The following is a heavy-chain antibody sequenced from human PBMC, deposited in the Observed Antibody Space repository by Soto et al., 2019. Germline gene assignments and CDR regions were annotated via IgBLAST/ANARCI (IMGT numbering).Heavy chain of an antibody. CDR1: GFTFSSYA. V-gene: IGHV3-30-3*01. CDR2: ISYDGSNK. J-gene: IGHJ6*02. D-gene: IGHD3-3*01. Sequence: GSLRLSCAASGFTFSSYAMHWVRQAPGKGLEWVAVISYDGSNKYYADSVKGRFTISRDNSKNTLYLQMNSLRAEDTAVYYCARDFSLETQVGYYGMDVWGQGTTVTVYS. CDR3: ARDFSLETQVGYYGMDV.